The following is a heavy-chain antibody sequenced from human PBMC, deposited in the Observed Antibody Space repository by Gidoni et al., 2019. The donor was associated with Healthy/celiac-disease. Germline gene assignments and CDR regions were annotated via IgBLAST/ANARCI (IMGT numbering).Heavy chain of an antibody. CDR3: ARGGIFESGYDLLSMDV. Sequence: QVQLVQSGAEVKKPGASVKVSCKASGYTFTSYGSSWVRQAPGQGLEWMGWFSAYNGNTNYAQKLQVRVTMTTDTSTSTAYMELRSLRSDDTAVYYCARGGIFESGYDLLSMDVWGQGTTVTVSS. CDR2: FSAYNGNT. V-gene: IGHV1-18*01. J-gene: IGHJ6*02. CDR1: GYTFTSYG. D-gene: IGHD5-12*01.